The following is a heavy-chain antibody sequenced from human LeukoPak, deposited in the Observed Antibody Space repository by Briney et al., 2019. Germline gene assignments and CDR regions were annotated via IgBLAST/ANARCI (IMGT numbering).Heavy chain of an antibody. Sequence: SETLSLTCAVYGGSFSGYYWSCIRQPPGKGLEWIGEINHSGSTNYNPSLKSRVTISVDTSKNQFSLKLSSVTAADTAVYYCARDEQGYSYGPFDYWGQGTLVTVSS. D-gene: IGHD5-18*01. CDR1: GGSFSGYY. CDR2: INHSGST. CDR3: ARDEQGYSYGPFDY. J-gene: IGHJ4*02. V-gene: IGHV4-34*01.